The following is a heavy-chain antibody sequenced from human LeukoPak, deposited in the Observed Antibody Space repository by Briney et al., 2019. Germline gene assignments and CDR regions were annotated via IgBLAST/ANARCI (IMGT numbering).Heavy chain of an antibody. CDR3: AKDKGSGYYYTTFDY. D-gene: IGHD3-22*01. V-gene: IGHV3-30*18. J-gene: IGHJ4*02. Sequence: PGGSLRLSCAASGFTFSSYGMHWVRQAPGKRLEWVAVISYDGSNKYYADSVKGRFTISRDNSKNTLYLQMNSLRAEDTAVYYCAKDKGSGYYYTTFDYWGQGTLVTVSS. CDR2: ISYDGSNK. CDR1: GFTFSSYG.